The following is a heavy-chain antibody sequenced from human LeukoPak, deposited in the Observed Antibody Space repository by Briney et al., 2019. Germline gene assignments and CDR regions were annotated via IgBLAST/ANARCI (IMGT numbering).Heavy chain of an antibody. D-gene: IGHD2-21*01. CDR1: GFTFSSYW. CDR2: VNRDGSRT. J-gene: IGHJ4*02. Sequence: PGGSLRLSCSASGFTFSSYWMHWVRQVPGKGLVWVSRVNRDGSRTSQADSVKGRFTISRDNAKNTLYLQMNSLRAEDTAVYYCARDQTFVGGIDCWGRGTLVTVSS. CDR3: ARDQTFVGGIDC. V-gene: IGHV3-74*01.